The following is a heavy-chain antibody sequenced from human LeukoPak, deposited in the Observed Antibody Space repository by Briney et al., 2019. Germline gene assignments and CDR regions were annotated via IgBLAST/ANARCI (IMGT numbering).Heavy chain of an antibody. J-gene: IGHJ4*02. D-gene: IGHD5-18*01. CDR2: ISGSGGST. CDR1: GFTFSSYT. V-gene: IGHV3-23*01. CDR3: AKGTTGMAPRGYFDD. Sequence: GGSLRLSCAASGFTFSSYTMGWVRQAPGKGLEWVSVISGSGGSTYYADSVKGRFTISRDNSKNTLYLQMNSLTVEDTAVYYCAKGTTGMAPRGYFDDWGQGTLVTVSS.